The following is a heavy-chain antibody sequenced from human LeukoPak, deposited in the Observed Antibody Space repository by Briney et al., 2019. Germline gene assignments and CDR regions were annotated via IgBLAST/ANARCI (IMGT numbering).Heavy chain of an antibody. CDR2: IITILGTA. Sequence: ASVKVSCKASGGTFSSYTINWVRQAPGQGLEWMGGIITILGTANYAQTFQGRVTITTDKSTSTTYMELSSLRSEDTAVYYCARTVVVTAEHAFDVWGQGTMVTVSP. V-gene: IGHV1-69*05. CDR3: ARTVVVTAEHAFDV. J-gene: IGHJ3*01. D-gene: IGHD2-21*02. CDR1: GGTFSSYT.